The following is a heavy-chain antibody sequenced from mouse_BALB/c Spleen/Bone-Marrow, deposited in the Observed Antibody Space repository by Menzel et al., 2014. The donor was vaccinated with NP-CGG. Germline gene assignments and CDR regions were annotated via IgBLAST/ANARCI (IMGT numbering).Heavy chain of an antibody. J-gene: IGHJ3*01. V-gene: IGHV1-7*01. D-gene: IGHD2-12*01. CDR1: GYTFTSYW. CDR3: TPYSHEGVAY. Sequence: QVQLKQSGAELAKPGASVKMSCKASGYTFTSYWIHWVKQRPGQGLEWIGYINPSTGYTEYNQKFKDQATLTADKSSSTAYKQMSSLTSENSAVYYCTPYSHEGVAYWGQGTLVTVSA. CDR2: INPSTGYT.